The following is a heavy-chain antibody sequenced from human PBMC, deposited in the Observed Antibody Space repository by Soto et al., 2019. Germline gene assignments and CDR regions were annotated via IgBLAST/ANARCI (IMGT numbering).Heavy chain of an antibody. D-gene: IGHD1-7*01. CDR2: INGDGSST. CDR3: ARGARNYYYFDC. CDR1: GFTFSNYW. Sequence: GSLRLSCAASGFTFSNYWIHWVRQAPGKGLVWVSRINGDGSSTNYADSVKGQFTISRDNAKNTVYLQMNSLRVEDTAVYYCARGARNYYYFDCWGQGTLVTVSS. J-gene: IGHJ4*02. V-gene: IGHV3-74*01.